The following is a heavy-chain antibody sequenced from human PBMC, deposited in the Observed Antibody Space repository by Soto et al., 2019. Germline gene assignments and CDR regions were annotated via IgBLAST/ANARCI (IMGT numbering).Heavy chain of an antibody. D-gene: IGHD3-3*01. J-gene: IGHJ4*02. CDR3: AKAPHTIFGVVNTFDY. Sequence: GGSLRLSCAASGFTFSGYAMSWVRQAPGKGLEWVSAISNSGGSTYYADSVKGRFTISRDNSKNTLYLQMNSLRAEDTAVYYCAKAPHTIFGVVNTFDYWGQGTLVTVSS. V-gene: IGHV3-23*01. CDR1: GFTFSGYA. CDR2: ISNSGGST.